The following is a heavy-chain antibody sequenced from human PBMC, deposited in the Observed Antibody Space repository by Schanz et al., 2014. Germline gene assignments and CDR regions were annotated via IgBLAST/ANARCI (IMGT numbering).Heavy chain of an antibody. V-gene: IGHV1-69*02. CDR1: GGTFSTYP. D-gene: IGHD3-10*01. J-gene: IGHJ5*02. CDR3: GRGFSRSYIDL. CDR2: IIPIHGIV. Sequence: QVQLVQSGAEVKKPGSSMKVSCKASGGTFSTYPINWLRQAPGQGLEWMGRIIPIHGIVNYAQRFQDRVRITADKSTSTAYMELSSLRSDDTAVYYCGRGFSRSYIDLWGQGTLVIVSS.